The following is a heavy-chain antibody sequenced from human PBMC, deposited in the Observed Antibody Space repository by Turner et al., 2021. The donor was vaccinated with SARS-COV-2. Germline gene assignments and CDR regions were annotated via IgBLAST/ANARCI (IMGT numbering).Heavy chain of an antibody. CDR3: ARDGSGYYDSSGYFDH. D-gene: IGHD3-22*01. CDR1: GFTFSSYG. J-gene: IGHJ4*02. Sequence: QVPLVESGGGVVQPGRSLRLSCAASGFTFSSYGMNWVRQAPGKGLEWVAVIWYDGSNKYYADSVKGRFTISRDNSKNTLYLQMNSLRAEDTAVYYCARDGSGYYDSSGYFDHWGQGTLVTVSS. CDR2: IWYDGSNK. V-gene: IGHV3-33*01.